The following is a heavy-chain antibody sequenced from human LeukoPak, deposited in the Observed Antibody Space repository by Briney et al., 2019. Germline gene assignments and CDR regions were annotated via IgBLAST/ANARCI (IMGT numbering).Heavy chain of an antibody. CDR1: GYTFSDFG. D-gene: IGHD3-3*01. CDR2: TSTHNGNG. J-gene: IGHJ5*02. Sequence: ASVKVSCKASGYTFSDFGISWVRQAPGQGLEWMGWTSTHNGNGNYLQKFQARVTMTTDTSTSTAYMELNGLTSDDTAVYYCARGAGRDFWSGYCATWGQGTLVTVSS. CDR3: ARGAGRDFWSGYCAT. V-gene: IGHV1-18*01.